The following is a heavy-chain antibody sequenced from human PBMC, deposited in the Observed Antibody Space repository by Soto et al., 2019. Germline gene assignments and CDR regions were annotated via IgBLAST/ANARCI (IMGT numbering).Heavy chain of an antibody. CDR2: IWYDGSNK. V-gene: IGHV3-33*01. CDR1: GFTFSSYG. Sequence: QVQLVESGGGVVQRGGSLRLSCAASGFTFSSYGMHWVRQAPGKGLEWVAVIWYDGSNKYYADSVKGRYTISRDDSKNTVYLQMNSLGAEDTAVYYCTRDSLIAVAAYDAFDIWGQGTAVTVSS. J-gene: IGHJ3*02. CDR3: TRDSLIAVAAYDAFDI. D-gene: IGHD6-19*01.